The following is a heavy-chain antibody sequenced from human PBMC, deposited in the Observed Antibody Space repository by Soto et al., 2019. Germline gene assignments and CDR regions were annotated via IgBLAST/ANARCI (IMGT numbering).Heavy chain of an antibody. CDR3: ARTASSSWLQPFDY. J-gene: IGHJ4*02. Sequence: SETLSLTCTVSGGSISSGGYYWSWIRQHPGKGLEWIGYIYYSGSTYYNPSLKSRVTISVDTSKNQFSLKLSSVTAADTAVYYCARTASSSWLQPFDYWGQGTLVTVSS. CDR1: GGSISSGGYY. CDR2: IYYSGST. V-gene: IGHV4-31*03. D-gene: IGHD6-13*01.